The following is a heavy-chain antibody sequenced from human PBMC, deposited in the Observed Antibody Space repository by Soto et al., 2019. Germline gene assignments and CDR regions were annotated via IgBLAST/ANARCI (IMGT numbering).Heavy chain of an antibody. J-gene: IGHJ6*02. CDR2: INHSGST. V-gene: IGHV4-34*01. D-gene: IGHD6-19*01. CDR3: ARRKYSSGWYKHYYYGTDV. CDR1: GGSFSGYY. Sequence: QVQLQQWGAGLLKPSETLSLTCAVYGGSFSGYYWSWIRQPPGKGLEWIGEINHSGSTNYNPSLKSRVTISVDTSKNQFSLKLSSVTAADTAVYYCARRKYSSGWYKHYYYGTDVWGQGTTVTVSS.